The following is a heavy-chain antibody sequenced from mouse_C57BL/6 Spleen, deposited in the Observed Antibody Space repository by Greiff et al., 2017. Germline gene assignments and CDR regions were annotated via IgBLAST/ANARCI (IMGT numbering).Heavy chain of an antibody. CDR2: ISSGSSTI. Sequence: EVKLMESGGGLVKPGGSLKLSCAASGFTFSDYGMHWVRQAPEKGLEWVAYISSGSSTIYYADTVKGRFTVTRDNAKNTLFLQMTSLKSEDTAMYYCARTEVVAFYAMDYWGQGTSVTVSS. J-gene: IGHJ4*01. V-gene: IGHV5-17*01. CDR3: ARTEVVAFYAMDY. D-gene: IGHD1-1*01. CDR1: GFTFSDYG.